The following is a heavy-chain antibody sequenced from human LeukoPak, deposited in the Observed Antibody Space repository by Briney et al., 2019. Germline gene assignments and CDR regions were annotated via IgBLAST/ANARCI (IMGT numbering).Heavy chain of an antibody. CDR2: IYYSGST. CDR3: ARGPLYDSSGYRLYYFDY. V-gene: IGHV4-59*01. D-gene: IGHD3-22*01. Sequence: KSSETLSLTCTVSGGSISSYYWSWIRQPPGKGLEWIGYIYYSGSTNYNPSLKSRVTISVDTSKNQFSLKLSSVTAADTAVCYCARGPLYDSSGYRLYYFDYWGQGTLVTVSS. J-gene: IGHJ4*02. CDR1: GGSISSYY.